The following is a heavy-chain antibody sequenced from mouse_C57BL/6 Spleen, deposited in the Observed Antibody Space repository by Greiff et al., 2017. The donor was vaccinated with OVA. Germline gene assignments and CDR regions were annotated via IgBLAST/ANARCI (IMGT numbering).Heavy chain of an antibody. CDR3: ARDYYGYDWYFDV. V-gene: IGHV1-22*01. D-gene: IGHD2-2*01. CDR1: GYTFTDYN. CDR2: INPNNGGT. Sequence: EVQLQQSGPELVKPGASVKMSCKASGYTFTDYNMHWVKQSHGKSLAWIGYINPNNGGTSSNQKFKGKATLTVNKSSSTAYMELRSLTSEDSAVYYGARDYYGYDWYFDVWGKGTTVTVSS. J-gene: IGHJ1*03.